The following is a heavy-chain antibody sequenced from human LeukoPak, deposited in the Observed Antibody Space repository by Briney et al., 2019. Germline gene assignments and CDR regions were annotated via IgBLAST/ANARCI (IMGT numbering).Heavy chain of an antibody. V-gene: IGHV1-18*01. CDR2: ISAYNGNT. CDR3: ARDSTIFGVVINTYYYGMDV. J-gene: IGHJ6*02. CDR1: GYTFTSYG. D-gene: IGHD3-3*01. Sequence: ASVKVSCKASGYTFTSYGINWVRQAPGQGLEWMGWISAYNGNTNYAQKLQGRVTMTTDTSTSTAYMELRSLRSDDTAVYYCARDSTIFGVVINTYYYGMDVWGQGTTVTVSS.